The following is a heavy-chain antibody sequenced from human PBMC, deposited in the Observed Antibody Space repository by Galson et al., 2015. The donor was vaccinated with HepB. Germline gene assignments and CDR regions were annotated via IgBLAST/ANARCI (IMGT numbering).Heavy chain of an antibody. CDR3: ARRISLVRGIITKPDYYYGMDV. J-gene: IGHJ6*02. V-gene: IGHV3-7*03. Sequence: SLRLSCAASECTFSSYWMNWVRQAPGKGLEWVANINPDGSEKYYVASLKGRFTISRDNAKNSLYLQMDSLRAEDTAVYYCARRISLVRGIITKPDYYYGMDVWGQGTTVTVAS. CDR1: ECTFSSYW. CDR2: INPDGSEK. D-gene: IGHD3-10*01.